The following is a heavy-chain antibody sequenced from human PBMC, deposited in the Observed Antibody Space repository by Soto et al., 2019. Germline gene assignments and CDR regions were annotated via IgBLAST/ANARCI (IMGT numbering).Heavy chain of an antibody. CDR2: ISSSSSTI. CDR1: GFTFSSYG. Sequence: GGSLRLSCAASGFTFSSYGMNWVRQAPGKGLEWVSYISSSSSTIYYADSVKGRFTISRDNAKNSLYLQMNSLRDEDTAVYYCARDGDYYDSSGHDYWGQGTLVTVSS. J-gene: IGHJ4*02. D-gene: IGHD3-22*01. V-gene: IGHV3-48*02. CDR3: ARDGDYYDSSGHDY.